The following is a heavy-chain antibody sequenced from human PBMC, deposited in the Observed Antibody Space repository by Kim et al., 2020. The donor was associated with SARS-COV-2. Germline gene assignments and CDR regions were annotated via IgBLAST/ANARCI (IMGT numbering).Heavy chain of an antibody. V-gene: IGHV1-18*01. CDR3: ARAWSDYGDYGVVAAY. D-gene: IGHD4-17*01. Sequence: ASVKVSCKASGYTFTGYGFSWVRQAPGQGLEWMGWISAYNGNTNYAQKFQGRVTMTTDTSTSTAYMELRSLRSDDTAVYYCARAWSDYGDYGVVAAYWGQGTLVTVSS. CDR1: GYTFTGYG. J-gene: IGHJ4*02. CDR2: ISAYNGNT.